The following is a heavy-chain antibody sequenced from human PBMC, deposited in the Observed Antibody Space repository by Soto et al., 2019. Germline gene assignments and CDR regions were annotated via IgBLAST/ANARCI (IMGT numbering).Heavy chain of an antibody. J-gene: IGHJ4*02. CDR2: MNPHTGSA. V-gene: IGHV1-8*01. D-gene: IGHD1-1*01. CDR1: GYTFTSYD. CDR3: ARRAQTNGWNGFGADKYYFHF. Sequence: QVQLVQSGAEVRKPGASVKVSCEASGYTFTSYDIYWVRQATGQGLEWMGWMNPHTGSAGYAQKFQGRVTITSATSISTAHMELSSLRSEDTAVYYCARRAQTNGWNGFGADKYYFHFWGQRTLVTVSS.